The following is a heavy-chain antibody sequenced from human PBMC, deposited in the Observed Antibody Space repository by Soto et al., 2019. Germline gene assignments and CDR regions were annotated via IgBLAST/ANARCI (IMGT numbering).Heavy chain of an antibody. D-gene: IGHD6-19*01. J-gene: IGHJ4*02. CDR3: ARASSGWTAPDY. V-gene: IGHV1-18*01. CDR2: ISAYNGNT. CDR1: GYTFTSYG. Sequence: XVKVSCKASGYTFTSYGISWVRHAPGQGLEWMGWISAYNGNTNYAQKLQGRVTMTTDTSTSTAYMELRSMRSDGTAVYYCARASSGWTAPDYWGQGTLVTVSS.